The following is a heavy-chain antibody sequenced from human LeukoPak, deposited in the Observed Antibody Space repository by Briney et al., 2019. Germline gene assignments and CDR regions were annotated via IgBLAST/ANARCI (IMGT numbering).Heavy chain of an antibody. D-gene: IGHD6-13*01. J-gene: IGHJ4*02. CDR3: AGDLGGGSSR. CDR1: GFTFSSYE. CDR2: ISSSGSTI. Sequence: GGSLRLSCAASGFTFSSYEMNWVRQAPGKGLEWVSHISSSGSTIYYADSVKGRLTISRDNAKNSLYLQMNSLRAEDTALYYCAGDLGGGSSRWGQGTLVTVSS. V-gene: IGHV3-48*03.